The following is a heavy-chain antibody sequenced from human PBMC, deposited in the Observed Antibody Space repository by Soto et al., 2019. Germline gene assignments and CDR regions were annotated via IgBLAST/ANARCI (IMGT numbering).Heavy chain of an antibody. D-gene: IGHD3-3*01. J-gene: IGHJ3*02. V-gene: IGHV1-46*01. Sequence: VKPSWKASGYTHTNYYMHWVRQAPGQGLEWMGLINPSGGSTRYAQKFQGRVTMTRDTSTNTVYMELSGLRSEDTAGCDCAGLFEFWSGYADDDMEEVQVFD. CDR2: INPSGGST. CDR1: GYTHTNYY. CDR3: AGLFEFWSGYADDDMEEVQVFD.